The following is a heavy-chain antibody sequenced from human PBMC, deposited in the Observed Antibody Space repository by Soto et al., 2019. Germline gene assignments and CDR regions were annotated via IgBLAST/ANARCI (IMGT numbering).Heavy chain of an antibody. D-gene: IGHD5-12*01. J-gene: IGHJ5*02. CDR1: GDTFSDSA. V-gene: IGHV1-2*02. CDR2: INPNSGDT. Sequence: GASVKVSCKASGDTFSDSAWHWVRQAAGQGLEWMGGINPNSGDTNYAQKFQGRVTMTRDTSTTTAYMELSGLKSDDTAVYYCATGLSGYYFYGPDTWGQGTLVTVSS. CDR3: ATGLSGYYFYGPDT.